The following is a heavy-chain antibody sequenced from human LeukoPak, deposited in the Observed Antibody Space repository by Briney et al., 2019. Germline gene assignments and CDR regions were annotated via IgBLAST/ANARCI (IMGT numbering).Heavy chain of an antibody. J-gene: IGHJ5*02. D-gene: IGHD1-26*01. Sequence: GGSLRLSCAASGFTFSRYAMTWVRQTPGKGLEWVAFIRYDGSNKYYADSVKGRFTISRDNSKNTLYLQMNSLRAEDTAVYYCAKDPTQYSGSYRAWFDPWGQGTLVTVSS. CDR2: IRYDGSNK. CDR3: AKDPTQYSGSYRAWFDP. V-gene: IGHV3-30*02. CDR1: GFTFSRYA.